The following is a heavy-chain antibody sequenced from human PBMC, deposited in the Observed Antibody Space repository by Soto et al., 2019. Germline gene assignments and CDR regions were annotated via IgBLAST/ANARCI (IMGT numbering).Heavy chain of an antibody. CDR1: GYTFTSFA. CDR3: ARERITVELYYFDY. V-gene: IGHV1-3*01. Sequence: ASVKVCCKASGYTFTSFAMHWVRQAPGQRLEWMGWINAGNGNTKYSQKFQGRVTITRDTSASTAYMELSSLRSEDTAVYYCARERITVELYYFDYWGQGTLVTVSS. J-gene: IGHJ4*02. D-gene: IGHD1-7*01. CDR2: INAGNGNT.